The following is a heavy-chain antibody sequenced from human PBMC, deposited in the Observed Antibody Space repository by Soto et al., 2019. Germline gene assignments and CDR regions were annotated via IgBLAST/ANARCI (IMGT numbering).Heavy chain of an antibody. CDR1: GGSFSGYY. CDR2: INHSGST. Sequence: SETLSLTCAVYGGSFSGYYWSWIRQPPGKGLEWIGEINHSGSTNYNPSLKSRVTISVDTSKNQFSLKLSSVTAADTAVYYCARVDNVVPAAIPFDYWGQGTLVTVSS. D-gene: IGHD2-2*02. J-gene: IGHJ4*02. V-gene: IGHV4-34*01. CDR3: ARVDNVVPAAIPFDY.